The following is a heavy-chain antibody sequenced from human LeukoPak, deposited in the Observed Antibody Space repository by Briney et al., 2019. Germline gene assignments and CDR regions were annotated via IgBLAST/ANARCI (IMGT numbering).Heavy chain of an antibody. CDR3: ARDPSSVTLYFDY. Sequence: ASVKISCKASGYTFRGNYIHWLRQAPGQGLEWMGWIDANNGDTKSAQKFQGRVTMSRDTSISTAYMDLRSLSPDDAAVYYCARDPSSVTLYFDYWGQGTLVTVSS. CDR1: GYTFRGNY. CDR2: IDANNGDT. J-gene: IGHJ4*02. V-gene: IGHV1-2*02. D-gene: IGHD4-11*01.